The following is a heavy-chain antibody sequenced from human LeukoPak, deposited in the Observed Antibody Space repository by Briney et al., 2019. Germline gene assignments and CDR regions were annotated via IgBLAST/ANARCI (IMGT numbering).Heavy chain of an antibody. CDR2: IYTSGST. J-gene: IGHJ4*02. Sequence: ASETLSLTCTVSGGSVSSYYWSWIRQPAGKGLEWIGRIYTSGSTNYNPSLKSRVTMSVDTSKNQFSLKLSSVTAADTAVYYCAREQEPYSSSWSFDYWGQGTLVTVSS. CDR1: GGSVSSYY. D-gene: IGHD6-13*01. CDR3: AREQEPYSSSWSFDY. V-gene: IGHV4-4*07.